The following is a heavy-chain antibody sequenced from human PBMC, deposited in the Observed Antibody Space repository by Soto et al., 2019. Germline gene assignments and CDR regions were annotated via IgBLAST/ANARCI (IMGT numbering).Heavy chain of an antibody. D-gene: IGHD3-22*01. V-gene: IGHV4-30-4*01. Sequence: TLSLTCTVSGGSISSGDYYGRWIRQPPGKGLEWIGYIYYSGSTYYNPSLRSRVTISVDTSKNQFSLKLSSVTAADTAVYYCAREGYYDSSGYLVYWGQGTLVTVSS. CDR1: GGSISSGDYY. CDR3: AREGYYDSSGYLVY. J-gene: IGHJ4*02. CDR2: IYYSGST.